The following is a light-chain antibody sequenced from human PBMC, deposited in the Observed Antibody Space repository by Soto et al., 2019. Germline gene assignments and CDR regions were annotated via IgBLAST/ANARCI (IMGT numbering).Light chain of an antibody. CDR3: QQTYGTPPT. V-gene: IGKV1-39*01. J-gene: IGKJ1*01. CDR2: GAS. Sequence: DIQMTQSPSSLSTSVGARVTITCRASENIRDFVNWYQQKPGKAPNLLIYGASTLQGGVPSRFSGSCSATDCTLTISSLQHEDFKTYDCQQTYGTPPTFGQGTKVDI. CDR1: ENIRDF.